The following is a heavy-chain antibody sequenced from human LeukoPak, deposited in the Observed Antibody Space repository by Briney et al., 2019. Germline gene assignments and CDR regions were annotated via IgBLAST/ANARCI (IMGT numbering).Heavy chain of an antibody. D-gene: IGHD2-2*01. J-gene: IGHJ4*02. Sequence: GGSLRLSCAASGFTFSNAWMNWVRQAPGKGLEWVGHIKTKTDGGTTDYAAPVKGRFTISRDDSKNTLYLQMNSLKTEDTAVYYCTTINCSSTSCYLELDYWGQGTLVTVSS. CDR2: IKTKTDGGTT. CDR1: GFTFSNAW. V-gene: IGHV3-15*01. CDR3: TTINCSSTSCYLELDY.